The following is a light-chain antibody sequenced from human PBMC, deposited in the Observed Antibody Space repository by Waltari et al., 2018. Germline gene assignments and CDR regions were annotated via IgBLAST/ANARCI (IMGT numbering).Light chain of an antibody. CDR2: DAS. CDR3: QQYYTVSRT. J-gene: IGKJ1*01. CDR1: QGISSA. V-gene: IGKV1-13*02. Sequence: AIQLTQSPSSLSASVGDRVTIPCRASQGISSALAWYQQKPGKTPKLLLYDASRLESGVPSRFSGGGSGTDFTLTISSLQAEDVAVYYCQQYYTVSRTFGQGTRVEIK.